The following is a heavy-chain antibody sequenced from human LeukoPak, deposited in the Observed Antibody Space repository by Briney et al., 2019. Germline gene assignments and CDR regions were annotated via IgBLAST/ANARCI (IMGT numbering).Heavy chain of an antibody. Sequence: GGSLSFSCAASGFTFSSYSMNWDRQAPGKGLEWVSSISSSSSYIYYADSVKGRFTISKDNSKNTVDLQMNGLRAEDTAVYYCARAVTWIDPWGQGTLVIVYS. J-gene: IGHJ5*02. V-gene: IGHV3-21*01. CDR3: ARAVTWIDP. CDR1: GFTFSSYS. CDR2: ISSSSSYI.